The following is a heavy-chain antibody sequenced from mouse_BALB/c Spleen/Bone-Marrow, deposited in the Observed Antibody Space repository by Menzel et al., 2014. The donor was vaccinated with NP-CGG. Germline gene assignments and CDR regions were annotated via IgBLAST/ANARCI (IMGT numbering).Heavy chain of an antibody. J-gene: IGHJ2*01. CDR2: ISSGSSTI. Sequence: EVQLVESGGGLVQPGGSRKLSCAASGFTFSSFGVHWVRQAPEKGLEWVAYISSGSSTIYYADTVKGRFTISRDNPKNTLFLQMTSLRSEDTAMYYCARGKYGYDYWGRGTTLTVSS. V-gene: IGHV5-17*02. CDR1: GFTFSSFG. CDR3: ARGKYGYDY. D-gene: IGHD2-10*02.